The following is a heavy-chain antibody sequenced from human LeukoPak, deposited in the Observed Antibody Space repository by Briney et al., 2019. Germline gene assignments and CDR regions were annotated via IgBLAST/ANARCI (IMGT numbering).Heavy chain of an antibody. V-gene: IGHV4-39*07. CDR1: GGSISSSSYY. J-gene: IGHJ4*02. Sequence: PSETPSLTCTVSGGSISSSSYYWGWIRQPPGKGLEWIGSTYYSGSTYYNPSLKSRVTISVDTSKNQFSLKLSSVTAADTAVYYCARDWGQFPPGYFDYWGQGTLVTVSS. CDR3: ARDWGQFPPGYFDY. D-gene: IGHD3-16*01. CDR2: TYYSGST.